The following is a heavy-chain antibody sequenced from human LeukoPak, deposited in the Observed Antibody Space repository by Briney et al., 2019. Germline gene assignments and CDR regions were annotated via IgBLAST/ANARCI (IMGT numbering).Heavy chain of an antibody. Sequence: PGGSLRLSCAASTFTFSNYWMNWVRQAPGKGLEWMATIKHDGSEKHYVDSVEGRFAISRDNAMNSLYLQMNSLRAEDTAVYYCARDRGLSGYDLCDYWGQGTLVTVSS. V-gene: IGHV3-7*01. CDR2: IKHDGSEK. J-gene: IGHJ4*02. CDR1: TFTFSNYW. CDR3: ARDRGLSGYDLCDY. D-gene: IGHD5-12*01.